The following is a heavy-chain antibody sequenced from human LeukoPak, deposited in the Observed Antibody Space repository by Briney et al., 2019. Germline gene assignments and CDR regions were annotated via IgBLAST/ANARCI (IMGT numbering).Heavy chain of an antibody. D-gene: IGHD3-3*01. J-gene: IGHJ4*02. CDR3: ARGGITMFMESDY. Sequence: GASVKVSCKASGGTFSSYAISWVRQAPGQGLEWMGWISAYSGNTNYVQKLQGRVTMTTDTSTSTAYMELRSLRSDDTAIYYCARGGITMFMESDYWGQGTLVTVSS. CDR2: ISAYSGNT. CDR1: GGTFSSYA. V-gene: IGHV1-18*01.